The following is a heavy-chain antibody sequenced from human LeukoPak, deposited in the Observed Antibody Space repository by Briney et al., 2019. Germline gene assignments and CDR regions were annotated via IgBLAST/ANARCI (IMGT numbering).Heavy chain of an antibody. D-gene: IGHD3-9*01. CDR3: ARTVYYDILTGYYYYYMDV. CDR1: GGSFSGYY. Sequence: SETLSLTCAVYGGSFSGYYWSWIRQPPGKGLEWIGEINHSGSTNYNPSLKSRVTISVDTSKNQFSLKLSSVTAADTAVCYCARTVYYDILTGYYYYYMDVWGKGTTVTVSS. V-gene: IGHV4-34*01. J-gene: IGHJ6*03. CDR2: INHSGST.